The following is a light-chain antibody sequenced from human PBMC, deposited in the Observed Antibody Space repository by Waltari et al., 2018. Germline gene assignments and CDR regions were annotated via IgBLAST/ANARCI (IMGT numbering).Light chain of an antibody. Sequence: QSALTQPASVSGSPGQSITISCTGTSSDVGGHPYVSWYQQHPGEAPKLILYEVSSRPSGVSPRFSASRSGNTASLTISGLRTEDEADYYCSSYSSVTNVVFGGGTKLTVL. V-gene: IGLV2-14*01. CDR2: EVS. J-gene: IGLJ2*01. CDR1: SSDVGGHPY. CDR3: SSYSSVTNVV.